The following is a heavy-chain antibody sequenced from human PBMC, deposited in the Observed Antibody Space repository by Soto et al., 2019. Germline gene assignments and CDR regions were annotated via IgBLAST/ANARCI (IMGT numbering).Heavy chain of an antibody. CDR1: GFTFSSYS. Sequence: LRLSCAASGFTFSSYSMNWVRQAPGKGLEWVSSISSSSYINYADSVKGRFTISRDNAKNSLYLQMNSLRAEDTAVYYCARGAGTAKGRAYYYYGMDVWGQGTTVTVSS. D-gene: IGHD1-1*01. J-gene: IGHJ6*02. CDR3: ARGAGTAKGRAYYYYGMDV. CDR2: ISSSSYI. V-gene: IGHV3-21*01.